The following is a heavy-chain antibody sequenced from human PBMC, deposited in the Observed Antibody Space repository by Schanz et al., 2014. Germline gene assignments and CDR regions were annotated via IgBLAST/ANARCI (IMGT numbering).Heavy chain of an antibody. V-gene: IGHV3-23*01. CDR3: AKDRPSSGSTAFDV. CDR2: IVGGGGRT. Sequence: EVQLLESGGGLVQPGGSLRISCAASGFTFSGYAMSWVRQAPGKGLEWVSSIVGGGGRTYYADSVKGRFTISRDLSSNTLYLQMNSLRADDSAIYYCAKDRPSSGSTAFDVWGQGTQVTVSS. J-gene: IGHJ4*02. D-gene: IGHD6-19*01. CDR1: GFTFSGYA.